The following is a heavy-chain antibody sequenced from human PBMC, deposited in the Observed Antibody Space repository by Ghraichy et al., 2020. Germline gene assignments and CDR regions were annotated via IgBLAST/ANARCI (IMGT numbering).Heavy chain of an antibody. V-gene: IGHV4-34*01. CDR3: ARDGDIVVVVAATPDHNQGYFGY. J-gene: IGHJ4*02. D-gene: IGHD2-15*01. Sequence: SETLSLTCAVYGGSFSGYYWSWIRQPPGKGLEWIGEINHSGSTNYNPSLKSRVTISVDTSKNQFSLKLSSVTAADTAVYYCARDGDIVVVVAATPDHNQGYFGYWGQGTLVTVSS. CDR2: INHSGST. CDR1: GGSFSGYY.